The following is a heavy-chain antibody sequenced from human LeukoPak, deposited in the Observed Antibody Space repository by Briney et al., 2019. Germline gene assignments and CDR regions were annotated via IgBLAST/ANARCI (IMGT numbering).Heavy chain of an antibody. J-gene: IGHJ4*02. Sequence: GGPLRLSCAASGFTFSDYYMSWIRQAPGKGLEWVSYISSSGSTIYYADSVRGRFTISRDNAKNSLYLQMDSLRAEDTGVYYCARGYYGSSCSSDYWGQGTLVTVSS. CDR2: ISSSGSTI. CDR1: GFTFSDYY. V-gene: IGHV3-11*01. D-gene: IGHD3-22*01. CDR3: ARGYYGSSCSSDY.